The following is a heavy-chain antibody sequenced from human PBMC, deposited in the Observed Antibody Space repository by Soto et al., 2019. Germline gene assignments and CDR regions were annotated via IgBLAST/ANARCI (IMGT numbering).Heavy chain of an antibody. D-gene: IGHD3-10*01. V-gene: IGHV1-18*01. CDR2: ISAYNGNT. CDR1: GYTFTSYG. Sequence: SVKVSCKASGYTFTSYGISWVRQAPGQGLEWMGWISAYNGNTNYAQKLQGRVTMTTDTSTSTAYMELRSLRSDDTAVYYCARDFARITMVRGDHYYYGMDVWGQGTTVTVSS. CDR3: ARDFARITMVRGDHYYYGMDV. J-gene: IGHJ6*02.